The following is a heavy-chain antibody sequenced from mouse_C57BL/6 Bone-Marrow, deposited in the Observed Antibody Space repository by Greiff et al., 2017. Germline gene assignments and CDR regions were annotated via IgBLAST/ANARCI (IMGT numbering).Heavy chain of an antibody. Sequence: EVQVVESGGGLVKPGGSLKLSCAASGFTFSDYGMHWVRQAPEKGLEWVAYISSGSSTIYYADTVKGRFTISRDNAKNTLFLQMTSLRSEDTAMYYCARASQAYYSAMDYWGQGTSVTVSS. V-gene: IGHV5-17*01. CDR1: GFTFSDYG. D-gene: IGHD3-2*02. CDR3: ARASQAYYSAMDY. J-gene: IGHJ4*01. CDR2: ISSGSSTI.